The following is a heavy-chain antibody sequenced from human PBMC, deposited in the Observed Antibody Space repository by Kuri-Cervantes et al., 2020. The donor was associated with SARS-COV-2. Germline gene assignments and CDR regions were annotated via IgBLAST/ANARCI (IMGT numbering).Heavy chain of an antibody. J-gene: IGHJ4*02. CDR3: ANCNDEDY. D-gene: IGHD1-1*01. Sequence: GESLKISCAASGFTFSSHAMSWVRQAPGKGLEWVSAISGSGGSKYYADSVKGRFTISSDNSKNALYLQMNSQRAEDTAVYYWANCNDEDYWGQGTLVTVSS. CDR2: ISGSGGSK. CDR1: GFTFSSHA. V-gene: IGHV3-23*01.